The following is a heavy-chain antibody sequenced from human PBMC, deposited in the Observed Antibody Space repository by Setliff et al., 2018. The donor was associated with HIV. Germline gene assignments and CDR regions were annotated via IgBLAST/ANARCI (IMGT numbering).Heavy chain of an antibody. V-gene: IGHV4-59*08. J-gene: IGHJ6*03. Sequence: ETLSLTCTVSGGSISSFFWSWIRQPPGKGLEWIGHISYSGSTNYNPSLKSRVTISVDTSKNQFSLKLTSVTAADTAVYYCARRRSPPSGFYSKYYMDVWGKGTTVTVSS. CDR1: GGSISSFF. CDR3: ARRRSPPSGFYSKYYMDV. D-gene: IGHD3-22*01. CDR2: ISYSGST.